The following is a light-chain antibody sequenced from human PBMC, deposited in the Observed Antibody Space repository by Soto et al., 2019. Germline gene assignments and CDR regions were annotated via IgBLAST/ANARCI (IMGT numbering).Light chain of an antibody. CDR3: QQYYSYPWT. J-gene: IGKJ1*01. CDR1: QGISSY. V-gene: IGKV1-8*01. CDR2: AAS. Sequence: IRMTQSPSSLSASTGDRVTITCRASQGISSYLAWYQQKPGKAPKLLIYAASTLQSGVPSRFSGSGSGTDFTLTISCLQSEDFATYYCQQYYSYPWTFGQGTKVAIK.